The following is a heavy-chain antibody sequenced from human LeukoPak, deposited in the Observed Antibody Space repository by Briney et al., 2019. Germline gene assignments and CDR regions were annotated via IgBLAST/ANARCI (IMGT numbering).Heavy chain of an antibody. D-gene: IGHD1-1*01. V-gene: IGHV3-33*01. CDR2: IWYDGSNK. CDR1: GFTFSSYG. J-gene: IGHJ4*02. CDR3: ARGGLQPNDLDY. Sequence: PGGSLRLSCVASGFTFSSYGMRWVRQTPGKGLEWVAVIWYDGSNKYYVDSVKGRFTISRDNSKNTLYLQMNSLRVEDTAVYYCARGGLQPNDLDYWGQGTLVTVSS.